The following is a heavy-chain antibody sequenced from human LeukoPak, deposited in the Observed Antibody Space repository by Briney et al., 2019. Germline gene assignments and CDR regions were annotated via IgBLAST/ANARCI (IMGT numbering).Heavy chain of an antibody. D-gene: IGHD3-16*02. V-gene: IGHV1-69*01. Sequence: SVTVSCKASGGTFSSYAISWVRQAPGQGLEWMGGTVPIFGTANYAQKFQGRVTITADESTSTAYMELSSLRSEDTAVYYCARAGHPYDYVWGSYRPYYFDYWGQGTLVTVSS. CDR1: GGTFSSYA. CDR3: ARAGHPYDYVWGSYRPYYFDY. CDR2: TVPIFGTA. J-gene: IGHJ4*02.